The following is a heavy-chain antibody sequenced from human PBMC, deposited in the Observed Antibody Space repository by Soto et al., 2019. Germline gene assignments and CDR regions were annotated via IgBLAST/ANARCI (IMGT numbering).Heavy chain of an antibody. CDR3: AKLVIGYCSGNTCDDY. D-gene: IGHD2-15*01. V-gene: IGHV3-30*18. CDR1: GFTFSYG. J-gene: IGHJ4*02. CDR2: ISYDSSNK. Sequence: VQLLESGGGLIQPGGSLRLSCGASGFTFSYGIHWLRQAPGKGLEWVAYISYDSSNKFYGDSVKGRFTISRDNSKNTQFLQMNSLRAEDTAVYYCAKLVIGYCSGNTCDDYWGQGTLVAVSS.